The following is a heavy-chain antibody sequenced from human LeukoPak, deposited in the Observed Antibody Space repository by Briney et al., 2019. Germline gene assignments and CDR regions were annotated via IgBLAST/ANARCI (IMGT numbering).Heavy chain of an antibody. V-gene: IGHV1-18*01. Sequence: ASVKVSCKASGYTFTSYGISWVRQAPGQGLEWMGWISAYNGNTNYAQKLQGRVTMTTDTSTSTAYMELRSLRSDDTAVYYCARARGSSWPLYHYYYGMDVWGQGTTVTVSS. J-gene: IGHJ6*02. CDR2: ISAYNGNT. D-gene: IGHD6-13*01. CDR3: ARARGSSWPLYHYYYGMDV. CDR1: GYTFTSYG.